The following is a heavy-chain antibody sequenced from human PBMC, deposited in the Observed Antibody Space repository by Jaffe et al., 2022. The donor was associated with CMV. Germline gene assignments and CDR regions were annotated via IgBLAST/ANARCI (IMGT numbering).Heavy chain of an antibody. J-gene: IGHJ4*02. D-gene: IGHD4-17*01. CDR2: IYSGGST. CDR1: GFTVSSNY. Sequence: EVQLVESGGGLIQPGGSLRLSCAASGFTVSSNYMSWVRQAPGKGLEWVSVIYSGGSTYYADSVKGRFTISRDNSKNTLYLQMNSLRAEDTAVYYCARAENDYGAPHYFDYWGQGTLVTVSS. CDR3: ARAENDYGAPHYFDY. V-gene: IGHV3-53*01.